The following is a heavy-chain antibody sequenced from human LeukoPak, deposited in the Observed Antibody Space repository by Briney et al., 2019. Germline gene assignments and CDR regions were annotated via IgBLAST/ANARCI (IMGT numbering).Heavy chain of an antibody. CDR3: ARDKPVVVAATQYPDAFDI. J-gene: IGHJ3*02. Sequence: ASVKVSCKASGYNFTSYDINWVRQATGQGLEWMGWMNPKSGNTGYAQKFQGRVTMTRDMSTSTVYMELSSLRSEDTAVYYCARDKPVVVAATQYPDAFDIWGQGTMVTVSS. D-gene: IGHD2-15*01. V-gene: IGHV1-8*01. CDR1: GYNFTSYD. CDR2: MNPKSGNT.